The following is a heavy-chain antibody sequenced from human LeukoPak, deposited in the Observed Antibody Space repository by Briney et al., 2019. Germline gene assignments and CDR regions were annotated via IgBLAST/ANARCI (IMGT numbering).Heavy chain of an antibody. CDR2: INHSGGT. CDR3: ARVIGGSEFDY. J-gene: IGHJ4*02. D-gene: IGHD3-10*01. Sequence: PSETLSLTCAVYGGSFSGYYWSWIRQPPQKGLEWIGEINHSGGTNYNPSLKSRVTISVDTSKNQFSLKLSSVTAADTAVYYCARVIGGSEFDYWGQGTLVTVSS. CDR1: GGSFSGYY. V-gene: IGHV4-34*01.